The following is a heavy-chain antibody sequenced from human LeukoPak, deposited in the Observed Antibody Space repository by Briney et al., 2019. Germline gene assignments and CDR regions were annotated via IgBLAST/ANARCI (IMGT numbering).Heavy chain of an antibody. J-gene: IGHJ4*02. Sequence: SETLSLTCTVSGGSVNNYYWSRIRQPPGKGLDWIGYIYRGSTKYNPSLKSRVTISMDTSQNQISLRLLSVTAADTAVYYCAGHAAISAAGTAPFDNWGQGTLVTVSS. CDR1: GGSVNNYY. D-gene: IGHD6-13*01. CDR2: IYRGST. CDR3: AGHAAISAAGTAPFDN. V-gene: IGHV4-59*08.